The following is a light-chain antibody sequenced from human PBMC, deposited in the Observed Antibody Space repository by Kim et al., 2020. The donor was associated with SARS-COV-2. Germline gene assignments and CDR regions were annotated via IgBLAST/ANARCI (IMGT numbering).Light chain of an antibody. V-gene: IGLV7-43*01. J-gene: IGLJ3*02. CDR3: LLYYGAQGV. CDR1: TGAVTSGYY. Sequence: PGGTVTLTCASSTGAVTSGYYPNWFQQKPGQAPSALIYSTSNKHSWTPARFSGSLLGGKAVLTLSGVQPEDEAEYYCLLYYGAQGVFGGGTQLTVL. CDR2: STS.